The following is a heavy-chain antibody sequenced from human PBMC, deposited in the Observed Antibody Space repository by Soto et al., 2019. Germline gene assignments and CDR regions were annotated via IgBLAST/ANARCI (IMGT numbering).Heavy chain of an antibody. CDR1: GYIFANYG. D-gene: IGHD2-2*01. Sequence: QVQLVQSGAEVKKPGASVKVSCEASGYIFANYGITWVRQAPGQGLEWMGWISGYNGNTKYAQNLQGRVTMTSDTSTTTAYMELRHLRSDDTAVYYCARDEVPAANWLDRWGQGTLVTVSS. CDR2: ISGYNGNT. CDR3: ARDEVPAANWLDR. J-gene: IGHJ5*02. V-gene: IGHV1-18*01.